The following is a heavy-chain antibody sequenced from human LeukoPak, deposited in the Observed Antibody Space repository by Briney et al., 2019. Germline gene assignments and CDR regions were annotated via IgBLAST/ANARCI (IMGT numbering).Heavy chain of an antibody. Sequence: PSETLSLSCAVSGSSISSDFYWGWVRQTPGKGLEWIGTIYHSGVSYLNPSLKSRLTISVDTSKNQFSLKLYSVTAADTAVYYCTREKASAVHYWGQGILVTVSS. CDR2: IYHSGVS. D-gene: IGHD2-2*01. CDR3: TREKASAVHY. V-gene: IGHV4-38-2*02. J-gene: IGHJ4*02. CDR1: GSSISSDFY.